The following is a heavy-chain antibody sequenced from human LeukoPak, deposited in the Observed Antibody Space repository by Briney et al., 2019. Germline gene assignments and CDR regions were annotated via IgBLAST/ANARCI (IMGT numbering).Heavy chain of an antibody. CDR3: ARDVGYCSGGSCYGTN. CDR1: GYSFTSYW. D-gene: IGHD2-15*01. Sequence: GESLKISCKGSGYSFTSYWIAWVRQMPGKGLEWMGIIYPGDSDTRYSPSFQGQVTISADKSISTAYLQWSSLKASDTAMYYCARDVGYCSGGSCYGTNWGQGTMVTVSS. V-gene: IGHV5-51*01. J-gene: IGHJ3*01. CDR2: IYPGDSDT.